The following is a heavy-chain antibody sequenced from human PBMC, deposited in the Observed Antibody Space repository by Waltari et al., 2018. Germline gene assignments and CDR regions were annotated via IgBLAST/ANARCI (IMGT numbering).Heavy chain of an antibody. CDR2: IYYSGRT. D-gene: IGHD3-9*01. Sequence: QVQLQESGPGLVKPSQTLSLTCTVSGGSISSGDYYWSWIRQPPGKGLEWIGYIYYSGRTYYNPSLKSRVTISVDTSKNQFSLKLSSVTAADTAVYYCARVGRYFDWFDAFDIWGQGTMVTVSS. CDR1: GGSISSGDYY. V-gene: IGHV4-30-4*08. J-gene: IGHJ3*02. CDR3: ARVGRYFDWFDAFDI.